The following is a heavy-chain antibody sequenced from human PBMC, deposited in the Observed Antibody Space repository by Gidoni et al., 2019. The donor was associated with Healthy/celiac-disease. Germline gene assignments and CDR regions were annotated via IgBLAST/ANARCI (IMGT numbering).Heavy chain of an antibody. CDR3: ARGYDSSGYYIDY. Sequence: VQLLESGGGLVQPGGSLRLSCAASGFTFSSYWMHWVRQAPGKGLVWVSRMNSDGSSTSYADSVKGRFTISRDNAKNTLYLQMNSLRAEDTAVYYCARGYDSSGYYIDYWGQGTLVTVSS. CDR1: GFTFSSYW. D-gene: IGHD3-22*01. V-gene: IGHV3-74*01. J-gene: IGHJ4*02. CDR2: MNSDGSST.